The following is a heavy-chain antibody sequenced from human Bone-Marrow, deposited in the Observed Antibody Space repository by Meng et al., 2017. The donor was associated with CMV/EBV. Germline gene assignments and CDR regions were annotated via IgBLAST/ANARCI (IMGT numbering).Heavy chain of an antibody. Sequence: ASVQVSCKASGYTCTSYGISWVRQAPGQGLEWRGWISAYNGNTNYAQKLQGRVTMTTDTSTSTAYMELRSLRSDDTAVYYCATPDSYGYWFDPWGQGTLVTVSS. D-gene: IGHD5-18*01. V-gene: IGHV1-18*01. CDR1: GYTCTSYG. CDR3: ATPDSYGYWFDP. J-gene: IGHJ5*02. CDR2: ISAYNGNT.